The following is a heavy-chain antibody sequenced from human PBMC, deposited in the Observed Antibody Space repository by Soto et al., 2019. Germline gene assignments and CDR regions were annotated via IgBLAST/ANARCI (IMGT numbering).Heavy chain of an antibody. CDR2: ISGSGGST. Sequence: PGGSLRLSCAASGFTFSSYAMSWVRQAPGKGLEWVSAISGSGGSTYYADSVKGRFTISRDNSKNTLYLQMNSLRAEDTAVYYCAKDLQVLRYFDWPSCYFDYWGQGTLVTVSS. CDR1: GFTFSSYA. J-gene: IGHJ4*02. CDR3: AKDLQVLRYFDWPSCYFDY. V-gene: IGHV3-23*01. D-gene: IGHD3-9*01.